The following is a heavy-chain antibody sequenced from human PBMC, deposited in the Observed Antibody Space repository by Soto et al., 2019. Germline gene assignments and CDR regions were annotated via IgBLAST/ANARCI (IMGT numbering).Heavy chain of an antibody. J-gene: IGHJ1*01. CDR2: ISWDGGST. CDR1: GFTFDDYT. V-gene: IGHV3-43*01. CDR3: AKDINYDSSGYYRQAGYFQH. Sequence: GGSLRLSCAASGFTFDDYTMHWVRQAPGKGLEWVSLISWDGGSTYYADSVKGRFTISRDNSKNSLYLQMNSPRTEDTALYYCAKDINYDSSGYYRQAGYFQHWGQGTLVTVSS. D-gene: IGHD3-22*01.